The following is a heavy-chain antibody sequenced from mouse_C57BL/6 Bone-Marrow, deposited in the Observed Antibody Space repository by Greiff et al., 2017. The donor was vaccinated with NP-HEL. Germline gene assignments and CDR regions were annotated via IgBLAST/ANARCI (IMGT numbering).Heavy chain of an antibody. Sequence: EVKLMESGGGLVQPGGSLKLSCAASGFTFSDYYMYWVRQTPEKRLEWVAYISNGGGSTYYPDTVKGRFTISRDNAKNTLYLQMSRLKTEDTAMYYSARHGDLLWWYFDVWGTGTTVTVSS. J-gene: IGHJ1*03. CDR1: GFTFSDYY. CDR2: ISNGGGST. D-gene: IGHD2-1*01. CDR3: ARHGDLLWWYFDV. V-gene: IGHV5-12*01.